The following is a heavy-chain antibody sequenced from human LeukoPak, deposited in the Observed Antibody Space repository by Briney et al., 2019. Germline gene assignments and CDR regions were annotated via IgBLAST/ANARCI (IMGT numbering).Heavy chain of an antibody. CDR2: INSDGSEG. CDR1: GFTFSGFC. D-gene: IGHD6-6*01. CDR3: ARSSYRSSSSV. J-gene: IGHJ3*01. Sequence: GGSLRLSCAVSGFTFSGFCMSWSRQAPGKGLEWVASINSDGSEGYYADVVKGRFTISRANAKNSLYLQINSLRAEDTAVYYCARSSYRSSSSVWGQGTMVPVSS. V-gene: IGHV3-7*03.